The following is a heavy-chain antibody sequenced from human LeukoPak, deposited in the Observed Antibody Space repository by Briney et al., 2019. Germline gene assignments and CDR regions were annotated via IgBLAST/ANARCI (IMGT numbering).Heavy chain of an antibody. CDR2: INHSGST. J-gene: IGHJ4*02. V-gene: IGHV4-34*01. Sequence: PSETLSLTCAVYGGSFSGYYWSWIRQPPGKGLEWIGEINHSGSTNYNPSLKSRVTMSVDTSKNQFSLKLSSVTAADTAVYYCASTVPNYGSGSYDYWGQGTLVTVSS. CDR3: ASTVPNYGSGSYDY. D-gene: IGHD3-10*01. CDR1: GGSFSGYY.